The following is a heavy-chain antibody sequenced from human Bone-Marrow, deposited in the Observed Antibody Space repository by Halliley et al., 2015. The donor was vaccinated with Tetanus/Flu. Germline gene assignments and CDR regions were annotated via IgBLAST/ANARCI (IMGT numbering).Heavy chain of an antibody. J-gene: IGHJ4*02. Sequence: GLGGVSFIYSGGSTASADPVKGRFTISRDSSKNTVYLQMNSLRTEDTAVYYCASPNRITGTDNWGQGTLVTVSS. V-gene: IGHV3-53*05. D-gene: IGHD1-20*01. CDR2: IYSGGST. CDR3: ASPNRITGTDN.